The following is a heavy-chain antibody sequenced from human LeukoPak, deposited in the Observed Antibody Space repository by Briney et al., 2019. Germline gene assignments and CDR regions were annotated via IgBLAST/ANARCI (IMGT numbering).Heavy chain of an antibody. V-gene: IGHV4-34*01. J-gene: IGHJ4*02. CDR1: GGSFSGYY. D-gene: IGHD3-16*02. CDR2: INHSGST. CDR3: ARAHMYYDYIWGSYRRYYFDY. Sequence: SDTLSLTCAVYGGSFSGYYWSWIPQPTGKGLEWLGEINHSGSTNYNPSLKSRVTISVDTSKNQFSLKLSSVTAADTAVYYCARAHMYYDYIWGSYRRYYFDYWGQGTLVTVSS.